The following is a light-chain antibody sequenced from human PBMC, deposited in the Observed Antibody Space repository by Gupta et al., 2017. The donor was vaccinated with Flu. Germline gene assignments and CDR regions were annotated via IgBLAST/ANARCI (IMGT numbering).Light chain of an antibody. Sequence: IQMTHSPSLVSPSVGDSVTITWRARQNDGRGVNWLLQKGGKAPKLLIYVTYQVDNDVASRFSGSGSGTEFTLTSRVLQPDDFGVYLCQQGDRLPITFGHGTKLDVK. V-gene: IGKV1-12*01. CDR3: QQGDRLPIT. J-gene: IGKJ3*01. CDR2: VTY. CDR1: QNDGRG.